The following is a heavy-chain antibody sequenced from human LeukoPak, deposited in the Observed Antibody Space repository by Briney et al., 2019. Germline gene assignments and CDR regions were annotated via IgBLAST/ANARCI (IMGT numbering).Heavy chain of an antibody. D-gene: IGHD4-17*01. CDR1: GFTFSNYG. CDR3: AREVLSSGDHFDY. CDR2: IWYDGNNE. Sequence: PGRSLRLSCAASGFTFSNYGMHWVRQAPGKGLEWVAVIWYDGNNEYYADSLKGRFTISRDNSKNTLYLQMNSLRAEDTAVYYCAREVLSSGDHFDYWGQGTLVTVS. J-gene: IGHJ4*02. V-gene: IGHV3-33*01.